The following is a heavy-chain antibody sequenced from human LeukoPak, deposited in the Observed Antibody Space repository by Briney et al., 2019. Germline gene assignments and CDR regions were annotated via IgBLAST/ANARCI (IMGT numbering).Heavy chain of an antibody. CDR1: GGSISSGGYY. V-gene: IGHV4-30-2*01. Sequence: SQTLSLTCTVSGGSISSGGYYWSWIRQPPGKGLEWIGYIYHSGSTYYNPSLKSRVTISVDRSKNQFSLKLSSVTAADTAVYYCAREFGYSSGWYVAGMDVWGQGTTVTVSS. CDR3: AREFGYSSGWYVAGMDV. J-gene: IGHJ6*02. D-gene: IGHD6-19*01. CDR2: IYHSGST.